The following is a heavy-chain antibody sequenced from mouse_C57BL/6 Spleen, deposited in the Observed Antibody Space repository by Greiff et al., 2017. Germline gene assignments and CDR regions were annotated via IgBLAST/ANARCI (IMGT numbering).Heavy chain of an antibody. D-gene: IGHD1-1*01. CDR3: ATVVATGDYAMDY. CDR1: GYTFTSYW. CDR2: IDPSDSYT. Sequence: VQLQQSGAELVMPGASVKLSCKASGYTFTSYWMHWVKQRPGQGLEWIGEIDPSDSYTNYNQKFKGKSTLTVDKSSSTAYMQLSSLTSEDSAVYYCATVVATGDYAMDYWGQGTSVTVSS. J-gene: IGHJ4*01. V-gene: IGHV1-69*01.